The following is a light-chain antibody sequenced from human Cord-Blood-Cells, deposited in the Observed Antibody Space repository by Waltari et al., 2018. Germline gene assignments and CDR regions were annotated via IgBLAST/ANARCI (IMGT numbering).Light chain of an antibody. J-gene: IGLJ3*02. Sequence: QPVLTQPPSASASLGPSVTLPCTLSSGYRNYKVDWYHQSPGKGPRFVMRVGTGGIVGSKGDGIPDRFSVLGSGMNRYLTIKNIQEEDESDYHCGADHGSGSNFVWVFGGGTKLTVL. CDR1: SGYRNYK. CDR3: GADHGSGSNFVWV. CDR2: VGTGGIVG. V-gene: IGLV9-49*01.